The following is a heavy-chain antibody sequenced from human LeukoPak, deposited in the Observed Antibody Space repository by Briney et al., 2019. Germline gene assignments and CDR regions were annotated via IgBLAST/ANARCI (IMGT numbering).Heavy chain of an antibody. CDR2: INPNSGGT. J-gene: IGHJ6*03. CDR1: GYTFTGYY. V-gene: IGHV1-2*06. D-gene: IGHD3-22*01. Sequence: ASVKVSCKASGYTFTGYYMHWVRQAPGQGLEWMGRINPNSGGTNYAQKFQGRVTMTRDTSISTAYMELSRLRSDDTAVYYCARSSGYDNYMDVWRKGTTVSVSS. CDR3: ARSSGYDNYMDV.